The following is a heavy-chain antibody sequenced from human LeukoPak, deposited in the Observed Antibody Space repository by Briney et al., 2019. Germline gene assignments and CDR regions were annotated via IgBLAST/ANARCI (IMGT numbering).Heavy chain of an antibody. CDR3: ASLALHHSSSPTDQNWFDP. D-gene: IGHD6-6*01. CDR1: GFTFSSYS. CDR2: ISSSSSYI. Sequence: PGGSLRLSCAASGFTFSSYSMNWVRQAPGKGLEWVSSISSSSSYIYYADSVKGRFTISRDNAKNSLYLQMNSLRAEDTAVYYCASLALHHSSSPTDQNWFDPWGQGTLVTVSS. J-gene: IGHJ5*02. V-gene: IGHV3-21*01.